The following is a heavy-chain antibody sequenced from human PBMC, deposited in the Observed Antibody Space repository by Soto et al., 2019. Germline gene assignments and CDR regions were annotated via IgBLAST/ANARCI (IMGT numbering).Heavy chain of an antibody. CDR3: SRGLRFLVWLVDDY. J-gene: IGHJ4*02. CDR2: IKPDGSET. Sequence: EVQLVESGGALVQPGWSLKLSCAASGFTFSDYWMTWVRQAPGKGLEWVANIKPDGSETYYVDSVKGRFTISRDNAFKSLYLQMNSLRAEDTAVYNCSRGLRFLVWLVDDYWGQGSLVTVSS. V-gene: IGHV3-7*01. D-gene: IGHD3-3*01. CDR1: GFTFSDYW.